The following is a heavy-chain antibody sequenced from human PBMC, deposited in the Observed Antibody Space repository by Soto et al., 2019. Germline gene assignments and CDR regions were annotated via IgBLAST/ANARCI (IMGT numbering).Heavy chain of an antibody. D-gene: IGHD3-3*01. V-gene: IGHV3-15*01. CDR1: GFSFTKAW. Sequence: PGGSLRLSCAASGFSFTKAWMSWVRQAPGKGLEWIGRIKSKRDFGTIDCASPVQDRFFISRDDSINTLYLQLNSLKTEDTAVYYCTIALNWYPDLWSGPSGYYSDNWGQGTLVTVSS. J-gene: IGHJ4*02. CDR2: IKSKRDFGTI. CDR3: TIALNWYPDLWSGPSGYYSDN.